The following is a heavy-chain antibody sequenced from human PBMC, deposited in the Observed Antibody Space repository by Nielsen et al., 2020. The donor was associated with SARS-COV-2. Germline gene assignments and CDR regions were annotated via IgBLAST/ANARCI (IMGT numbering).Heavy chain of an antibody. CDR1: GFSLSTTGVG. Sequence: SGPTLVKPTQTLTVTCTFSGFSLSTTGVGVGWIRQPPGKALEWLALIYWDDDKRYSPSLKSRLTIIKDTSKNQVVLTMTNMDPVDTATYYCAHWYSSSSRETTGYYGMDVWGQGTTVTVSS. V-gene: IGHV2-5*02. CDR3: AHWYSSSSRETTGYYGMDV. D-gene: IGHD6-6*01. J-gene: IGHJ6*02. CDR2: IYWDDDK.